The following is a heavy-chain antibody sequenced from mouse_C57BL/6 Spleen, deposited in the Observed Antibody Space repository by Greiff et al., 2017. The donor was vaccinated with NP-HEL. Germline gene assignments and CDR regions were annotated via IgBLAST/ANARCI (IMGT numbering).Heavy chain of an antibody. V-gene: IGHV2-2*01. D-gene: IGHD1-1*01. J-gene: IGHJ1*03. CDR2: IWSGGST. Sequence: QVQLKQSGPGLVQPSQCLSITCTVSGFSLTSYGVHWVRQSPGKGLEWLGVIWSGGSTDYNAAFISRLSISKDNSKSQVFFKMNSLQADDTAIYYCASNYYGSSYWYFDVWGTGTTVTVSS. CDR3: ASNYYGSSYWYFDV. CDR1: GFSLTSYG.